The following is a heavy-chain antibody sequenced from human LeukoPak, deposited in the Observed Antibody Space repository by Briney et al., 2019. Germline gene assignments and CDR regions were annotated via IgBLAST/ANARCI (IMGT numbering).Heavy chain of an antibody. D-gene: IGHD2-2*02. V-gene: IGHV3-23*01. CDR3: VYCSSSSCYKTGNYFDS. CDR1: GFTFTNYA. Sequence: GGSLRLSCAASGFTFTNYAKSWVRQAPGKGLEWVSAISGRGVNTYYADSVKGRFTISGDNSKNTVYLQMNSLRAEDTALYYCVYCSSSSCYKTGNYFDSWGQGTPVTVSS. CDR2: ISGRGVNT. J-gene: IGHJ4*02.